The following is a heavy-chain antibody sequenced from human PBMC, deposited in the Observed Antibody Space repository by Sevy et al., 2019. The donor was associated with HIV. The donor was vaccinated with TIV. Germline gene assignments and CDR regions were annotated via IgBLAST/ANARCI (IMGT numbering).Heavy chain of an antibody. CDR2: IRSKANSYAT. CDR3: TSQSASLYDFWSGYYTPSDAFDI. Sequence: GSLRLSCAASGFTFSGSAMHWVRQASGKGLEWVGRIRSKANSYATAYAASVKGRFTISRDDSKNTAYLQMNSLKTEDTAVYYCTSQSASLYDFWSGYYTPSDAFDIWGQGTMVTVSS. J-gene: IGHJ3*02. CDR1: GFTFSGSA. D-gene: IGHD3-3*01. V-gene: IGHV3-73*01.